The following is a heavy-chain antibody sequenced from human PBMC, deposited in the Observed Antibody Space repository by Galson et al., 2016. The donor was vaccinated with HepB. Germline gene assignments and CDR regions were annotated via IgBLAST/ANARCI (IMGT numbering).Heavy chain of an antibody. V-gene: IGHV5-10-1*01. D-gene: IGHD3-22*01. CDR2: IDPSDSYT. Sequence: SGYSFTSYWISWVRQMPGKGLEWMGRIDPSDSYTNYSPSFQGHVTISADESMSTAYLQWSSLKASDTAMYYCARHRYYYDSSGYYYALGYWGQGTLVTVSS. CDR1: GYSFTSYW. J-gene: IGHJ4*02. CDR3: ARHRYYYDSSGYYYALGY.